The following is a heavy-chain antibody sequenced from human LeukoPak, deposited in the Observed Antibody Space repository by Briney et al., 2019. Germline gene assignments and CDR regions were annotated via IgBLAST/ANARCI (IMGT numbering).Heavy chain of an antibody. J-gene: IGHJ5*02. Sequence: SETLSLTCAVYDGSFSAYYWSWIRQPPGKGLEWIGDINHSGSTNYNPSLKSRVTMSVDTSKTQFSLKLSSVTASDTDVYYFAGALPPTEGLIHNWFDPWGQGTLATVSS. CDR3: AGALPPTEGLIHNWFDP. CDR2: INHSGST. CDR1: DGSFSAYY. V-gene: IGHV4-34*01. D-gene: IGHD7-27*01.